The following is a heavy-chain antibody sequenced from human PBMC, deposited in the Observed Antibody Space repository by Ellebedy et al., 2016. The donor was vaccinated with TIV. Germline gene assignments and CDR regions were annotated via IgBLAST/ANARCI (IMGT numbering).Heavy chain of an antibody. CDR3: AIEHMTSTGSPLDY. D-gene: IGHD1-1*01. J-gene: IGHJ4*02. Sequence: GESLKISCAASGFTFSSYAMSWVRQAPGKGLEWVSAISGSGGSTYYADSVKGRFTISRDISKNTLYLQMNSLRAEDTAVYYCAIEHMTSTGSPLDYWGQGTLVTVSS. V-gene: IGHV3-23*01. CDR2: ISGSGGST. CDR1: GFTFSSYA.